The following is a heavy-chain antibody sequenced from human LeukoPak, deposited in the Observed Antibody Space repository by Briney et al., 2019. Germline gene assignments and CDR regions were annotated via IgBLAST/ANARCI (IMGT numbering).Heavy chain of an antibody. Sequence: PGGSLRLSCAASGFTFSSYGMHWVRQAPGKGLEWVAVISYDGSNKYYADSVQGRFTISRDNSKNMVFLQMDSLRAEDTAVYYCAKDFFPKTTVYYFEYWGQGTLVTVSS. CDR3: AKDFFPKTTVYYFEY. J-gene: IGHJ4*02. CDR1: GFTFSSYG. CDR2: ISYDGSNK. V-gene: IGHV3-30*18. D-gene: IGHD4-17*01.